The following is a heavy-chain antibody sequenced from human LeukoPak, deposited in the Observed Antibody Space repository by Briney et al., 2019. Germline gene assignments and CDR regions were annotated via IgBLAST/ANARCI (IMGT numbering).Heavy chain of an antibody. CDR1: GXSFGSYC. CDR2: IYPGDSDT. V-gene: IGHV5-51*01. J-gene: IGHJ4*02. CDR3: ASSTAVTTHYSDF. Sequence: GESLKISFKGSGXSFGSYCIGWVRQMSGKGLEWMGIIYPGDSDTRYSPSFQGQVTISADKSIKTAYLQWSSLKASDTAMYYCASSTAVTTHYSDFWGQGTLVTVSS. D-gene: IGHD4-17*01.